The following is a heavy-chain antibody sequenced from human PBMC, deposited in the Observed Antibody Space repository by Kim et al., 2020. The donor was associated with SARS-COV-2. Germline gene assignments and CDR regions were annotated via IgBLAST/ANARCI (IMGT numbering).Heavy chain of an antibody. Sequence: SETLSLTCAVSGGSISSSNWWSWVRQPPGKGLEWIGEIYHSGSTNYNPSLKSRVTISVDKSKNQFSLKLSSVTAADTAVYYCASRYGSRLLGGGWFDPWGQGTLVTVSS. J-gene: IGHJ5*02. V-gene: IGHV4-4*02. CDR2: IYHSGST. CDR1: GGSISSSNW. D-gene: IGHD6-13*01. CDR3: ASRYGSRLLGGGWFDP.